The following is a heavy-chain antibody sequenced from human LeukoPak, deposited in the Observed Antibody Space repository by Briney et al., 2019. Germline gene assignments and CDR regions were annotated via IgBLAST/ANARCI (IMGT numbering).Heavy chain of an antibody. V-gene: IGHV3-21*01. CDR2: ISSSSSYI. CDR3: ARGDYYDSSGYYYLKGENDNYYYHYMDV. J-gene: IGHJ6*03. D-gene: IGHD3-22*01. CDR1: GFTFSSYS. Sequence: GGSLRLSCAASGFTFSSYSMNWVRQAPGKGLEWVSSISSSSSYIYYADSVKGRFTISRDNAKNSLYLQMNSLRAEDTAVYYCARGDYYDSSGYYYLKGENDNYYYHYMDVWGKGTTVTVSS.